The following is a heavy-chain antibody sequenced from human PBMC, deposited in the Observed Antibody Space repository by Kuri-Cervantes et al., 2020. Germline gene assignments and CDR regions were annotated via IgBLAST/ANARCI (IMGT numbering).Heavy chain of an antibody. CDR3: ARRDGSTWYYFDY. CDR1: GFIFSSYS. V-gene: IGHV3-23*01. Sequence: GESLKISCAASGFIFSSYSMSWVRQAPGKGLEWVSVISGSGGTTYYADSVKGRFTISRDNSKDTLYLQVNSLRAEDTAVYYCARRDGSTWYYFDYWGQGTLVTVSS. D-gene: IGHD6-13*01. J-gene: IGHJ4*02. CDR2: ISGSGGTT.